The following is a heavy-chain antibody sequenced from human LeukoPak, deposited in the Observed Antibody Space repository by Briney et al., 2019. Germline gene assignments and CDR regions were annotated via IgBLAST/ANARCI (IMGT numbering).Heavy chain of an antibody. Sequence: SETLSLTCTVSRGSISNYYWTWIRQPPGKGLEWIGYIYYSGSTNYNPSLKSRVTISLDTSKNQFSLKLSSVTAADTAVYYCAREARYYYDSSGSHDYWGQGTLVTVSS. CDR1: RGSISNYY. CDR3: AREARYYYDSSGSHDY. D-gene: IGHD3-22*01. V-gene: IGHV4-59*12. J-gene: IGHJ4*02. CDR2: IYYSGST.